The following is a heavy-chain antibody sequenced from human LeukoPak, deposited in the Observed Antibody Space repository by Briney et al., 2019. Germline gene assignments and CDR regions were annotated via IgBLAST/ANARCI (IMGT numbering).Heavy chain of an antibody. Sequence: SETLSLTCAVSGGSISSDSYYWAWIRQPPGKGLEWIASIYYSGSTYYNPSLKSRVTISVDTSRNQFSLKLSSVTAADTAVYYCASLAVAGLSEGYWGQGTLVIVSS. J-gene: IGHJ4*02. CDR2: IYYSGST. CDR3: ASLAVAGLSEGY. V-gene: IGHV4-39*01. D-gene: IGHD6-19*01. CDR1: GGSISSDSYY.